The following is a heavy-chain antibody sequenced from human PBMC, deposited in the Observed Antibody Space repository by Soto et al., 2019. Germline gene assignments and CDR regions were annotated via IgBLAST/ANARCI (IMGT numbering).Heavy chain of an antibody. V-gene: IGHV4-61*01. CDR2: IYSGGST. CDR1: VGLVNIDTHA. D-gene: IGHD1-26*01. Sequence: SESLSLPCTIGVGLVNIDTHARSWIRQTPGKRLEWIGFIYSGGSTKDPSLRSRVRMSVDTSKNQFSLTLRSVIVADTAVYHCARFVRSCRASTWSTWADVWGQGITVTVSS. CDR3: ARFVRSCRASTWSTWADV. J-gene: IGHJ6*01.